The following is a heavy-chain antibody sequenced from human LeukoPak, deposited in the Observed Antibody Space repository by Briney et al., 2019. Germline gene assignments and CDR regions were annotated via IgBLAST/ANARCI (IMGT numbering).Heavy chain of an antibody. J-gene: IGHJ4*02. CDR2: IYTSGST. CDR3: AREQRDTAMSRGLDY. CDR1: GGSISSYY. Sequence: PSETLSLTCTVSGGSISSYYGSWIRQPAGKGLEWIGRIYTSGSTNYDPSLKSRVTMSLDTSKSQFSLKLSSVTAADTAVYHCAREQRDTAMSRGLDYWGQGTLVTVSS. V-gene: IGHV4-4*07. D-gene: IGHD5-18*01.